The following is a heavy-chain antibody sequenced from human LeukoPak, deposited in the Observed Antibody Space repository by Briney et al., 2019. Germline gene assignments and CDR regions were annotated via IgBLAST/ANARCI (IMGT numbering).Heavy chain of an antibody. CDR3: TRGNGDTVSTSLNWFDP. V-gene: IGHV1-18*01. J-gene: IGHJ5*02. CDR1: GYTFTSYG. CDR2: ISAYNGNT. Sequence: ASVKVSCKASGYTFTSYGISWVRQAPGQGLEWMGWISAYNGNTNYAQKLQGRVIMTTDTSTTTAYMELRSLRSDDTAVYYCTRGNGDTVSTSLNWFDPWGQGTLVTVSS. D-gene: IGHD5/OR15-5a*01.